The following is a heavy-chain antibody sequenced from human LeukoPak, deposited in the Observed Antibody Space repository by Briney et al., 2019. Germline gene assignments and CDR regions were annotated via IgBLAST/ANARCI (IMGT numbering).Heavy chain of an antibody. V-gene: IGHV5-51*01. CDR3: ARPKYSSSLAFDY. CDR1: GNSFTTSF. Sequence: GEALKISCKDAGNSFTTSFIVWGRQMAGKSREWMGIIYPGDADTKYSPAFQSQVTISSDESISTASMQWSSLKASDTALYYCARPKYSSSLAFDYWGQGTPVPVFS. J-gene: IGHJ4*02. CDR2: IYPGDADT. D-gene: IGHD6-6*01.